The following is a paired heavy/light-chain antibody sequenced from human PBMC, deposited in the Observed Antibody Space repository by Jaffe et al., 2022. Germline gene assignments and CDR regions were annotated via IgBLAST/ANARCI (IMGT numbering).Heavy chain of an antibody. CDR1: GFTFSSYW. J-gene: IGHJ4*02. CDR3: ARDPAFLATMVQGVILPDY. D-gene: IGHD3-10*01. Sequence: EVQLVESGGGLVQPGGSLRLSCAASGFTFSSYWMNWVRQAPGKGLEWVANIKQDGSEKYYVDSVKGRFTISRDNAKKSLYLQMNSLRAEDTAVYYCARDPAFLATMVQGVILPDYWGQGTLVTVSS. V-gene: IGHV3-7*01. CDR2: IKQDGSEK.
Light chain of an antibody. Sequence: SYELTQPPSVSVSPGQTARITCSGDALPKKYAYWYQQKSGQAPVLVIYEDTKRPSGIPERFSGSSSGTMATLTISGAQVEDEADYYCYSTDSSGNHRGVFGGGTKLTVL. CDR1: ALPKKY. CDR3: YSTDSSGNHRGV. V-gene: IGLV3-10*01. J-gene: IGLJ2*01. CDR2: EDT.